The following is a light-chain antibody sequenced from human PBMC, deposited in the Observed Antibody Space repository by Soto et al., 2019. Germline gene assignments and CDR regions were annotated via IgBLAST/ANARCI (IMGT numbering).Light chain of an antibody. Sequence: QSVLTLPASVSGSPGQSITISCTGTSSDVGGGYNFVSWFQQHPGKPPKLMIYEVSNRPSGVSDRFSGSKSGNTASLTISGLQPEDEGNYYCSSYTTGSTLWVFGGGTKVTVL. V-gene: IGLV2-14*01. CDR2: EVS. CDR1: SSDVGGGYNF. CDR3: SSYTTGSTLWV. J-gene: IGLJ3*02.